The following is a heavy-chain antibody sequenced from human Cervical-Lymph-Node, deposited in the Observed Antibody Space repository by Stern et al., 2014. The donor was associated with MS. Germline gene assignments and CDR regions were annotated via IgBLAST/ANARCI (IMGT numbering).Heavy chain of an antibody. V-gene: IGHV1-3*01. Sequence: QVQLMQSGAEVKKPGASVKVSCKASGYSVSDYGMHWVRQAPGQPLEWMGWINADTGNTKYLEKFQDRVTITSDTSANTICMELKRVRSEDTAVYFCARGTRFLEWALRRDWFDSWGQGTRVTVSS. CDR2: INADTGNT. D-gene: IGHD3-3*01. CDR1: GYSVSDYG. J-gene: IGHJ5*01. CDR3: ARGTRFLEWALRRDWFDS.